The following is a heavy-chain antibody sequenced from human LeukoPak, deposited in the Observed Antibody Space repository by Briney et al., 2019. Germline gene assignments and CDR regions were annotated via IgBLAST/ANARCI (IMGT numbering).Heavy chain of an antibody. CDR3: ASGSGSGYYYFVY. CDR2: INWNGGST. J-gene: IGHJ4*02. D-gene: IGHD3-22*01. Sequence: GGSLGLSCAASGFTFDDYGMSWVRQVPGKGLEWVSGINWNGGSTGYADSVKGRFTISRDNAKNSLFLQMNSLRAEDTAFYYCASGSGSGYYYFVYWGQGTLVTVSS. V-gene: IGHV3-20*04. CDR1: GFTFDDYG.